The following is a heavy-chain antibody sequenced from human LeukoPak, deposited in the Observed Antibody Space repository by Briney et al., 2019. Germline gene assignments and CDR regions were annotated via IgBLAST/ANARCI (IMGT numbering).Heavy chain of an antibody. J-gene: IGHJ3*02. V-gene: IGHV3-23*01. D-gene: IGHD1-1*01. CDR3: AKSLERRVWAFDI. CDR2: ISGSGGST. Sequence: GGSLRLSCAASGFTFSSYAMSWVRQAPGKGLEWVSAISGSGGSTYYADSVKGRFTISRDNSKNTLYLQMNSLRAEDTAVYYCAKSLERRVWAFDIWGQRTMVTVSS. CDR1: GFTFSSYA.